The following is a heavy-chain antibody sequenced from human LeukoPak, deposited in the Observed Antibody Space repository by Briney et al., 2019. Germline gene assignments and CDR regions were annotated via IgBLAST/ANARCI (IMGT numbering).Heavy chain of an antibody. V-gene: IGHV4-38-2*02. CDR1: GYSISSGYY. Sequence: SETLSLTCTVSGYSISSGYYWGWIRQPPGKGLEWIGSIYHSGSTYYNPSLKSRVTISVDTSKNQFSLKLSSVTAADTAVYYCAGYWGSIDYWGQGTLVTVSS. CDR2: IYHSGST. CDR3: AGYWGSIDY. J-gene: IGHJ4*02. D-gene: IGHD7-27*01.